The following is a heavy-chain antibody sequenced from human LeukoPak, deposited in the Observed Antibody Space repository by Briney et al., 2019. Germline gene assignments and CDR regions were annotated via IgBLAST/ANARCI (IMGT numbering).Heavy chain of an antibody. CDR2: IDPYNGNT. Sequence: GASVKVSFKASGYTFTSYALTWGRQAPGQGLEWMGYIDPYNGNTNYAQKFQGRVTMTTDRSTNTGYMDLRSLRSDDTAVYYCARDRRGYTGILRYWGQVALVTVSS. CDR3: ARDRRGYTGILRY. CDR1: GYTFTSYA. D-gene: IGHD3-22*01. J-gene: IGHJ4*02. V-gene: IGHV1-18*01.